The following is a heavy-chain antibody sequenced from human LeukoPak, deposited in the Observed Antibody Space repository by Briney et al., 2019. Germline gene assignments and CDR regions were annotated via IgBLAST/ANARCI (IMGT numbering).Heavy chain of an antibody. CDR1: GFTFSSYA. D-gene: IGHD3-22*01. CDR3: AARGAFYDSSGFDAFDI. Sequence: GGSLRLSCAASGFTFSSYAMHWVRQAPGKGLEWVAVISYDGSNKYYADSVKGRFTISRDNSKNTLYLQMNSLRAEDTAVYYCAARGAFYDSSGFDAFDIWGQGTMVTVSS. CDR2: ISYDGSNK. V-gene: IGHV3-30-3*01. J-gene: IGHJ3*02.